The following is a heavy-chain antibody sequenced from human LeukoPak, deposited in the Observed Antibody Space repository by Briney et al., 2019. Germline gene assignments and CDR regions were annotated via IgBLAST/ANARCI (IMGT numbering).Heavy chain of an antibody. Sequence: SETLSLTCTVSCGSISSYYWSWIRQPPGKGLEWIGYIYYSGSTNYNPSLKSRVTISVDTSKNQFSLKLSSVTAADTAVYYCARGCPSGGSCEFDYWGQGTLVTVSS. D-gene: IGHD2-15*01. V-gene: IGHV4-59*12. CDR3: ARGCPSGGSCEFDY. J-gene: IGHJ4*02. CDR1: CGSISSYY. CDR2: IYYSGST.